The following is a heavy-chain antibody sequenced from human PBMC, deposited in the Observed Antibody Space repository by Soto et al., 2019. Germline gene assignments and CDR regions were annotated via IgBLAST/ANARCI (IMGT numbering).Heavy chain of an antibody. CDR1: GNTVPNYA. V-gene: IGHV1-3*01. CDR2: INGGNGNT. Sequence: QVQLVQSGAELKKPGASVKVSCKASGNTVPNYAIHWVRQAPGQRLEWMGWINGGNGNTYYSEHFQGRVTFTRDTSAGTVYMKLSSVTSEDTAVYYWARDDSGFSGSHYIDSFNYWGQGALVTVSS. J-gene: IGHJ4*02. CDR3: ARDDSGFSGSHYIDSFNY. D-gene: IGHD1-26*01.